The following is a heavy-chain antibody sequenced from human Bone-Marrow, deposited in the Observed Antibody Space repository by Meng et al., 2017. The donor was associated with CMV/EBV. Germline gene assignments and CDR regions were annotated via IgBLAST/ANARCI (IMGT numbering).Heavy chain of an antibody. CDR1: GFTFSSYA. CDR2: MSYDGSNK. Sequence: GESLKISCAASGFTFSSYAIHWVRQAQGKGLEWVAVMSYDGSNKNYADSVKGRFTISRDNSKKTLYLQMNSLRAEDTAVYYCAKNPAAAGKIGSDYWGQGTLVTVSS. D-gene: IGHD6-13*01. CDR3: AKNPAAAGKIGSDY. J-gene: IGHJ4*02. V-gene: IGHV3-30-3*02.